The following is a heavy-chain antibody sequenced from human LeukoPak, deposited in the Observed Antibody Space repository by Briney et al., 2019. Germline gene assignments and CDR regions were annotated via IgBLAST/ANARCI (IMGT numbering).Heavy chain of an antibody. CDR3: ARGGGAFDV. CDR2: INHSGST. J-gene: IGHJ3*01. D-gene: IGHD4-23*01. Sequence: SETLSLTCAVYGGSFSGYYWSWIRQPPGKGLEWIGEINHSGSTNYNPSLKSRVTISVDTSKNQFSLKLSSVTAADTAVYYCARGGGAFDVWGQGTMVTVSS. V-gene: IGHV4-34*01. CDR1: GGSFSGYY.